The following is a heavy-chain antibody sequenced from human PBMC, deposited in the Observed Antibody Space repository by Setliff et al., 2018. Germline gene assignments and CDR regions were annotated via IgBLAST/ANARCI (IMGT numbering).Heavy chain of an antibody. J-gene: IGHJ5*02. V-gene: IGHV4-4*07. D-gene: IGHD6-13*01. CDR2: VFVDGST. CDR3: ARGRPRSGYSSSWYAYRNWFDP. Sequence: SETLSLTCTVSGDSISTYYWSWIRRPAGKGLEWIGRVFVDGSTNYNPSLKSRVTISVDTSKNQFSLKLSSVTAADTAVYYCARGRPRSGYSSSWYAYRNWFDPWGQGTLVTVSS. CDR1: GDSISTYY.